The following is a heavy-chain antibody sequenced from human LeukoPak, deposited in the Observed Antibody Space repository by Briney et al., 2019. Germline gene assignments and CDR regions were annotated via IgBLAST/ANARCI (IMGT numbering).Heavy chain of an antibody. D-gene: IGHD3-22*01. Sequence: GGSLRLSCAASGFTFSDYEMNWVRQAPGKGLEWVSYISSSGSTIYYADSVKGRFTISRDNAKNSLYLQMNSLRAEDTALYYCAKDGYYYDSSGITMDVWGKGTTVTVSS. CDR3: AKDGYYYDSSGITMDV. CDR1: GFTFSDYE. J-gene: IGHJ6*04. V-gene: IGHV3-48*03. CDR2: ISSSGSTI.